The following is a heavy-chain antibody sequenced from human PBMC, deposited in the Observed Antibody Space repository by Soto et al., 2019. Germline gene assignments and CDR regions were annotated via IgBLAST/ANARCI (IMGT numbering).Heavy chain of an antibody. J-gene: IGHJ4*02. D-gene: IGHD3-3*01. CDR3: VRNGYYSLDY. Sequence: QVQLQESGPGLVKPSGTLSLTCAVSGDSISSHDWWSWVRQPPNKGLEWIAEIQHSGGTNYNPSLMSRATIAVDNSKKQFSLKLISATAADTAVYYCVRNGYYSLDYWGQGTLVSVSS. CDR1: GDSISSHDW. V-gene: IGHV4-4*02. CDR2: IQHSGGT.